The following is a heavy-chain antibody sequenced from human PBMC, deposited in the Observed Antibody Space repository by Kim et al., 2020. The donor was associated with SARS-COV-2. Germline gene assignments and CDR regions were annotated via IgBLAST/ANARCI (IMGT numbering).Heavy chain of an antibody. J-gene: IGHJ6*02. D-gene: IGHD2-2*01. CDR2: ISSSGSTI. V-gene: IGHV3-48*03. CDR1: GFTFSSYE. CDR3: AREGLGYCSSTSCYVRFHYYYYYGMDV. Sequence: GGSLRLSCAASGFTFSSYEMNWVRQAPGKGLEWVSYISSSGSTIYYADSVKGRFTISRDNAKNSLYLQMNSLRAEDTAVYYCAREGLGYCSSTSCYVRFHYYYYYGMDVWGQGTTVTVSS.